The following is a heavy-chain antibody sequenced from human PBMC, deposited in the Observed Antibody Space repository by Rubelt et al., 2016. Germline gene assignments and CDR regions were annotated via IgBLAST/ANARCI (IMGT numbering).Heavy chain of an antibody. CDR2: ISAYDGNT. D-gene: IGHD1-1*01. J-gene: IGHJ3*02. CDR3: ARDQLALYAFDI. V-gene: IGHV1-18*01. CDR1: GYTFTSYG. Sequence: QVQLVQSGAEVKEPGASIKVSCKASGYTFTSYGISWVRQAPGQGLAWMGWISAYDGNTNYAQKLQGRATMTTETSTSTAYMELRSLRSDDTAVYFCARDQLALYAFDIWGQGTMVTVSS.